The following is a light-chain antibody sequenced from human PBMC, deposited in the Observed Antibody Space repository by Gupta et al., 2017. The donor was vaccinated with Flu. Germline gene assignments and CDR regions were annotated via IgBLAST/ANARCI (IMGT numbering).Light chain of an antibody. Sequence: QSALPQPASVSGSPGQSITISCTGTSSVVGSYTFVSWYQHHPGKAPKLMIYEGSKRPSGVSNRFSGSKSGNTASLTISGLQAEDDADYYCCSYAGSWVFGGGTKLTVL. CDR2: EGS. CDR1: SSVVGSYTF. V-gene: IGLV2-23*01. J-gene: IGLJ3*02. CDR3: CSYAGSWV.